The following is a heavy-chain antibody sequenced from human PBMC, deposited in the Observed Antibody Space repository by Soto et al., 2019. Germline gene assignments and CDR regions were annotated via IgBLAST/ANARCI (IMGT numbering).Heavy chain of an antibody. CDR1: GASVTRAGSY. CDR3: ATRTTVTTSDY. V-gene: IGHV4-31*11. CDR2: IYFDGTT. Sequence: QVQLQESSPGLVKPSQTLSLTCDVSGASVTRAGSYWGWIRQRPGQGLEWIGYIYFDGTTYYNPSLKSRVIISADTSRNQFSLSLSFLTAADTAVYYCATRTTVTTSDYWGQGTLVNVSS. J-gene: IGHJ4*02. D-gene: IGHD4-17*01.